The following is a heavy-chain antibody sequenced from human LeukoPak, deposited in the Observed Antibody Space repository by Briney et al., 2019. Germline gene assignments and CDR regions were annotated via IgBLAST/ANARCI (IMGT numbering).Heavy chain of an antibody. V-gene: IGHV3-21*01. CDR2: ISSSSSYI. CDR3: ARTMTTVTFDN. D-gene: IGHD4-17*01. CDR1: GFTFSSYS. Sequence: GGPLRLSCAASGFTFSSYSMNWVRQAPGKGLEWVSSISSSSSYIYYADSVKGRFTISRDTAKNSLYLQMNSLRAEDTAVYYCARTMTTVTFDNWGQGTLVTVSS. J-gene: IGHJ4*02.